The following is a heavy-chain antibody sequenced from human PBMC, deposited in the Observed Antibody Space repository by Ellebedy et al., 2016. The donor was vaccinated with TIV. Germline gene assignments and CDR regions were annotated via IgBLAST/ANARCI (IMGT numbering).Heavy chain of an antibody. CDR3: ARAGGNYGDYFYYYYGMDV. D-gene: IGHD4-17*01. V-gene: IGHV3-48*02. J-gene: IGHJ6*02. Sequence: GGSLRLXXAASGFTFSSYSMNWVRQAPGKGLEWVSYISSSSSTIHYGDSVRGRFTISRDNAKNTLFLQMNSLRDEDTAVYYCARAGGNYGDYFYYYYGMDVWGQGTTVTVS. CDR1: GFTFSSYS. CDR2: ISSSSSTI.